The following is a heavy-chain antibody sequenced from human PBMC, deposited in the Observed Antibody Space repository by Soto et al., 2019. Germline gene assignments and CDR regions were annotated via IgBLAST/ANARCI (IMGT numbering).Heavy chain of an antibody. V-gene: IGHV1-3*01. Sequence: GASVKVSCKASGYTFTSYAMHWVRQAPGQRLEWMGWINAGNGNTKYSQKFQGRVTITRDTSASTAYMELSSLRSEDTAVYYCARDSTGGWYGSRLWLDYWGQGTLVTVSS. D-gene: IGHD6-19*01. CDR3: ARDSTGGWYGSRLWLDY. J-gene: IGHJ4*02. CDR1: GYTFTSYA. CDR2: INAGNGNT.